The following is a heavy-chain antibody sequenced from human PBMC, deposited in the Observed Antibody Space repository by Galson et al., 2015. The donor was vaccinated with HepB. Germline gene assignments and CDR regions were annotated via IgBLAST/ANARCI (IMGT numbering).Heavy chain of an antibody. V-gene: IGHV4-61*02. CDR2: IYTSGST. D-gene: IGHD1-1*01. J-gene: IGHJ5*02. CDR1: GGSISSGSYY. Sequence: TLSLTCTVSGGSISSGSYYWSWIRQPAGKGLEWIGRIYTSGSTNYNPSLKSRVTISVDTSKNQFSLKLSSVTAADTAVYYCAREGNWNDVRNWFDPWGQGTLVTVSS. CDR3: AREGNWNDVRNWFDP.